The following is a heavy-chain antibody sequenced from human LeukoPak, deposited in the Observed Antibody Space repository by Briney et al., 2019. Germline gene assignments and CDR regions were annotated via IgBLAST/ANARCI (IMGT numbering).Heavy chain of an antibody. CDR3: ARVHWNYGEGDY. J-gene: IGHJ4*02. D-gene: IGHD1-7*01. V-gene: IGHV1-2*02. CDR1: GGTFSSYA. CDR2: INPNSGGT. Sequence: GASVKVSCKASGGTFSSYAISWVRQAPGQGLEWMGWINPNSGGTNYAQKFQGRVTMTRDTSISTAYMELSRLRSDDTAVYYCARVHWNYGEGDYWGQGTLVTVSS.